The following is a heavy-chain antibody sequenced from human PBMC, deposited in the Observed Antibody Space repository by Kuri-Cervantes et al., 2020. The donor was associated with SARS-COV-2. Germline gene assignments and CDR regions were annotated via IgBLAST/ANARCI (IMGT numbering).Heavy chain of an antibody. CDR1: GFTFSSYA. CDR2: ISGSGDST. J-gene: IGHJ4*02. V-gene: IGHV3-23*01. CDR3: ARYCSSTSCHRRPGVFDY. D-gene: IGHD2-2*01. Sequence: ETLSLTCAASGFTFSSYAMSWVRQAPGKGLEWVSAISGSGDSTYYADSVKGRFTISRDNSKNTLYLQMNSLRAEDTAVYYCARYCSSTSCHRRPGVFDYWGQGTLVTVSS.